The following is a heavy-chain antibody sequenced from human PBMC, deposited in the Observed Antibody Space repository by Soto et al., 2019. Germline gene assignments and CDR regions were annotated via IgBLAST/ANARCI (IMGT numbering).Heavy chain of an antibody. V-gene: IGHV3-23*01. CDR3: AKATLGFCGSTRYCLFDY. D-gene: IGHD2-2*01. CDR1: GFTFSSYA. J-gene: IGHJ4*02. Sequence: QPGGSLRLSCVASGFTFSSYALSWVRQAPGKGLEWVSVISGSGGSTYYAVSVKGRFTISRDNSMNTLYLQMISLRAEDTAVYYCAKATLGFCGSTRYCLFDYWGQGTLVTVSS. CDR2: ISGSGGST.